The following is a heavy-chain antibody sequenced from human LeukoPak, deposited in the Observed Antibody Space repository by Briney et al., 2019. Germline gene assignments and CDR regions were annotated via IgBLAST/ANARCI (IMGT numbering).Heavy chain of an antibody. CDR3: ARGLFWEAYGPVFDY. J-gene: IGHJ4*02. D-gene: IGHD3-22*01. CDR1: GGSISSSSYY. V-gene: IGHV4-39*07. CDR2: IYYSGST. Sequence: PSETLSLTCTVSGGSISSSSYYWGWIRQPPGKGLEWIGSIYYSGSTYYNPSLKSRVTISVDTSKNQFSLKLSSVTAADTAVYYCARGLFWEAYGPVFDYWGQGTLVTVSS.